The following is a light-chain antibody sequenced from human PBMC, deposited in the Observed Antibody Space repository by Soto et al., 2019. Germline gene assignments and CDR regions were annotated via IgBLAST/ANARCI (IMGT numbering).Light chain of an antibody. V-gene: IGLV2-11*01. Sequence: QSALTQPRSVSGSPGQSVTISCTATGSDVGDSSHVSWYQLHPGTAPKLLIHGDTTRPSGVPDRFSGSKSGTSASLAITGLQAEDEADYYCQSYDSRLSGPVFGGGTKLTVL. CDR2: GDT. CDR1: GSDVGDSSH. CDR3: QSYDSRLSGPV. J-gene: IGLJ3*02.